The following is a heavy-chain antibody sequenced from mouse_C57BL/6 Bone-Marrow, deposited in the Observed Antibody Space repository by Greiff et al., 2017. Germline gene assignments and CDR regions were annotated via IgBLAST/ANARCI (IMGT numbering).Heavy chain of an antibody. CDR3: ANYYGSSYEAMDY. CDR1: GFTFSDYG. Sequence: EVKVVESGGGLVKPGGSLKLSCAASGFTFSDYGMHWVRQAPEKGLEWVAYISSGSSTIYYADTVKGRFTISRDNAKNTLFLQMTSLRSEDTAMYYCANYYGSSYEAMDYWGQGTSVTVSS. J-gene: IGHJ4*01. D-gene: IGHD1-1*01. CDR2: ISSGSSTI. V-gene: IGHV5-17*01.